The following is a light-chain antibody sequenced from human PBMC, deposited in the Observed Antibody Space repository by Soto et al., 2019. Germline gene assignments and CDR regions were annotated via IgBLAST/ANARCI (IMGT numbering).Light chain of an antibody. CDR3: QQYYSTLMYT. J-gene: IGKJ2*01. Sequence: DIVMTQSPDSLAVSLGARATINCKSSQRVLYSSNTKHYLAWYQQKPGQPPKLLIYWASTRESGVPDRFSGSGSGIDFTLTISSLPAEDVAVYYCQQYYSTLMYTFGQGTKLEIK. CDR2: WAS. CDR1: QRVLYSSNTKHY. V-gene: IGKV4-1*01.